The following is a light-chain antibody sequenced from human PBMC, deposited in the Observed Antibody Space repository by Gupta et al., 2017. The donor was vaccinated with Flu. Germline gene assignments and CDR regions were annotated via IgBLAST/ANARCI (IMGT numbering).Light chain of an antibody. Sequence: GNMAFSRGARVTLSCMSSRSVSYSRLPWYQQKPGQAPRLLIYGASRSATGIPDRFSGSESGADFRLTISVGEPEDFALYYFCQYGTSPLTFGQGTKVESK. CDR2: GAS. V-gene: IGKV3-20*01. CDR3: CQYGTSPLT. J-gene: IGKJ1*01. CDR1: RSVSYSR.